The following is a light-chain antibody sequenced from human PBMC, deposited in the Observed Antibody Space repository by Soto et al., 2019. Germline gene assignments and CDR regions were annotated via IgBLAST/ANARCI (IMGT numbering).Light chain of an antibody. CDR1: QSVSGMY. CDR2: GTS. Sequence: VLTQSPGTLSLSQGESATLSCRASQSVSGMYLAWYQQKPGQAPRLLIYGTSNRATGIPDRFSGSGSGTDFTLTIRRLEPEDFAMYFCQQYDNSPFTFGPGAKVDIK. J-gene: IGKJ3*01. CDR3: QQYDNSPFT. V-gene: IGKV3-20*01.